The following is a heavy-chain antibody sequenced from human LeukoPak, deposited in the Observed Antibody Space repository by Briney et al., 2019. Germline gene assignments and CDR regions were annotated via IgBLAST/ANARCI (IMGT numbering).Heavy chain of an antibody. J-gene: IGHJ5*02. CDR1: GGSISTYY. CDR3: ARDKGDYGDYYWFGP. CDR2: VYYSGST. V-gene: IGHV4-59*01. D-gene: IGHD4-17*01. Sequence: SETLSLTCTVSGGSISTYYWNWIRQPPGKGLEWIGYVYYSGSTNYNPSLKSRVTISVDTSKKQFSLKLRSVTAADTAVYYCARDKGDYGDYYWFGPWGQGTLVTVSS.